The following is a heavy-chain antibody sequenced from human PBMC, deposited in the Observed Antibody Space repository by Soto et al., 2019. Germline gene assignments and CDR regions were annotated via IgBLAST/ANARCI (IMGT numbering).Heavy chain of an antibody. Sequence: QVLLVESGGGVVQPGRSLRISCAVSGCTLSSFGMHWVRQAPGKGLEWVAVISDDGSSKHYADSLKGRFTISRDNSNNTLCLQMDSLGPEDTAVYYCAKDRWGDFGDLNLPGYWGQGTLVTVSS. D-gene: IGHD4-17*01. J-gene: IGHJ4*02. CDR2: ISDDGSSK. CDR1: GCTLSSFG. V-gene: IGHV3-30*18. CDR3: AKDRWGDFGDLNLPGY.